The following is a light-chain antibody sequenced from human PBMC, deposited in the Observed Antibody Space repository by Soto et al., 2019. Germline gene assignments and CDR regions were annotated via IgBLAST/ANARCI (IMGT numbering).Light chain of an antibody. J-gene: IGLJ3*02. CDR1: SGSIASND. Sequence: NFMLTQPHSVSESPGKTVVIFCSRSSGSIASNDVQWYQQRPGSSPTTVIYEDNQRPSGVPDRFSGSIDSSSNSASLTISGLETEDEADYFCQSYDATTQVLGGRTKQTL. V-gene: IGLV6-57*01. CDR3: QSYDATTQV. CDR2: EDN.